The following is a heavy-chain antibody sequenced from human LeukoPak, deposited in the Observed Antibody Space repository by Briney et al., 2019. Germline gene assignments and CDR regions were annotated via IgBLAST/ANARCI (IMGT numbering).Heavy chain of an antibody. J-gene: IGHJ3*02. CDR1: GFTFSNSW. CDR3: AKERSPYCSSTSCYGAFDI. Sequence: GGSLRLSCAASGFTFSNSWMHWVRQAPGKGLVWVSRINSDGKTTTYADSVKGRFTISRDNSKNTLYLQMNSLRAEDTAVYYCAKERSPYCSSTSCYGAFDIWGQGTMVTVSS. D-gene: IGHD2-2*01. V-gene: IGHV3-74*01. CDR2: INSDGKTT.